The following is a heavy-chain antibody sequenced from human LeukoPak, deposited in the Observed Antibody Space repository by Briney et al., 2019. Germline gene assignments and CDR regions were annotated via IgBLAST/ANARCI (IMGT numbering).Heavy chain of an antibody. D-gene: IGHD2-15*01. CDR1: GLAFSAYK. CDR3: VVGGSPGY. CDR2: ISTDGYTT. V-gene: IGHV3-74*01. Sequence: GGSMRLSCAASGLAFSAYKMHWVRQAPRKGLVWVSRISTDGYTTDYADFVQGRFTASRDNTENTWSLEMNSLRAEDTAVYYCVVGGSPGYWGQGTLVTVSS. J-gene: IGHJ4*02.